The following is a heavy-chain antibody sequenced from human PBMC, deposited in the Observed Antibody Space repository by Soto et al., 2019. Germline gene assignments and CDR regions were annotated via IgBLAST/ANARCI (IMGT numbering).Heavy chain of an antibody. V-gene: IGHV3-30*04. CDR2: ISYDGSLK. J-gene: IGHJ4*02. CDR1: GFTFDSHT. Sequence: PGGSLRLSCAASGFTFDSHTLHWVRQSPAKGLELLALISYDGSLKSTADSVKGRFTISRDNGRNTLFLEMTSLKSEDTAVYFCARTYSSSWNYLDYRGQGTLVTVSS. CDR3: ARTYSSSWNYLDY. D-gene: IGHD6-13*01.